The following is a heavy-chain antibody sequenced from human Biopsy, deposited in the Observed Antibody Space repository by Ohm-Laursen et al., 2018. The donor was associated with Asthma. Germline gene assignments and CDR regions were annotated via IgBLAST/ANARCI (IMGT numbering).Heavy chain of an antibody. J-gene: IGHJ6*02. CDR3: ARKRIKATYFYGMDV. D-gene: IGHD3-10*01. V-gene: IGHV3-30*04. Sequence: SLRLSCTASGFTFSRYVMHWVRQAPGKGLEWVAVISNDGKNEYYGDSVKGRFTISRDKSKSTLYLQLSSLRAEDTAVYFCARKRIKATYFYGMDVWGQGTTVTVSS. CDR1: GFTFSRYV. CDR2: ISNDGKNE.